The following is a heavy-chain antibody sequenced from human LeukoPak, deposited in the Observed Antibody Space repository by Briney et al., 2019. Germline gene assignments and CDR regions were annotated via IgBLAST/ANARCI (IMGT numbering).Heavy chain of an antibody. D-gene: IGHD3-10*01. V-gene: IGHV4-61*02. CDR1: GGSISSSSYY. J-gene: IGHJ6*03. CDR2: IYTSGST. Sequence: SETLSLTCTVSGGSISSSSYYWGWIRQPAGKGLEWIGRIYTSGSTNYNPSLKSRVTISVDTSKNQFSLRLSSVTAADTAVYYCARAGEQGVILFKYYYMDVWGKGTTVTVSS. CDR3: ARAGEQGVILFKYYYMDV.